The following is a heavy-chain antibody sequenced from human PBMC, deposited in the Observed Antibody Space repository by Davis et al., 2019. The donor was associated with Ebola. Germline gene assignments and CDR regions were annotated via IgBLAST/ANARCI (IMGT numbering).Heavy chain of an antibody. CDR3: ARTSIVGTSTTASDI. V-gene: IGHV1-18*01. J-gene: IGHJ3*02. Sequence: SVKVSCKASGYTFKNYAISWVRQAPGQGLEWMGWISAYNGNTNYAQILQGRVTMTTDTSTGTAYMELRSLRSDDTAVYFCARTSIVGTSTTASDIWGQGTKVTVSS. D-gene: IGHD1-26*01. CDR2: ISAYNGNT. CDR1: GYTFKNYA.